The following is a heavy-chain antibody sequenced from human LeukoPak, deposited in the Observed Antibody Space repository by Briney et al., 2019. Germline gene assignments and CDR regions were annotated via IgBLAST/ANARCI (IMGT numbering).Heavy chain of an antibody. CDR1: GGSISSYY. V-gene: IGHV4-59*08. Sequence: SETLSLTCTVAGGSISSYYWSWLRQPPGKGLEWIGYIYYNGSTNYNPSLKSRVTISVDTSKNQFSLKLSSVTAADTAVYYCARQPKRNSSGWWTNAFDIWGQGTMVTVSS. D-gene: IGHD6-19*01. J-gene: IGHJ3*02. CDR2: IYYNGST. CDR3: ARQPKRNSSGWWTNAFDI.